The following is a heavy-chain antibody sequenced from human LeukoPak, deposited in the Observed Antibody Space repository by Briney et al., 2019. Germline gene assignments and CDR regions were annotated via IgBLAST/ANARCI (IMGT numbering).Heavy chain of an antibody. J-gene: IGHJ4*02. D-gene: IGHD5-18*01. CDR3: AKDWGLQIWVSDYFDY. V-gene: IGHV3-30*18. CDR2: ITYDGSNK. Sequence: GGSLRLSCAASGFTFSSYGMHWVRQAPGKGLEWVAVITYDGSNKYYAGSVKGRFIISRDNSKNTVYLQMNSLRAEDTAVYYCAKDWGLQIWVSDYFDYWGQGTLVTLPS. CDR1: GFTFSSYG.